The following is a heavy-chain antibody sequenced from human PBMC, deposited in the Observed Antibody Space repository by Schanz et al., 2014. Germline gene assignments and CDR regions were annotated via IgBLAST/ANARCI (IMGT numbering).Heavy chain of an antibody. V-gene: IGHV3-66*01. J-gene: IGHJ3*02. CDR3: ARDRWDWNNAFDI. D-gene: IGHD1-1*01. CDR1: GFSFGSYA. Sequence: EVQLVESGGGLVQRGGSLRLSCAASGFSFGSYAMSWVRQAPGKGLEWVSLIYSGGSTYYADSVKGRFTISRDNSKNTLYLQMNSLRAEDTAVYYCARDRWDWNNAFDIWGQGTMVTVSS. CDR2: IYSGGST.